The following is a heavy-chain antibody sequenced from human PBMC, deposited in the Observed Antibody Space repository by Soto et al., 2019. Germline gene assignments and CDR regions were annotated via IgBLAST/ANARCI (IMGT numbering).Heavy chain of an antibody. J-gene: IGHJ4*02. Sequence: QAHLVQSGAEVKKPGASVKVSCKASGYTFTAYYLYWVRQAPGQGLEWVGRINPKTGDTNYAPKFQGRVTMTRDSSISTAYLEPSNLRSDDTAFYDCATFKQAPNGIDFWGQGTLVTVSS. CDR1: GYTFTAYY. CDR3: ATFKQAPNGIDF. V-gene: IGHV1-2*06. D-gene: IGHD2-8*01. CDR2: INPKTGDT.